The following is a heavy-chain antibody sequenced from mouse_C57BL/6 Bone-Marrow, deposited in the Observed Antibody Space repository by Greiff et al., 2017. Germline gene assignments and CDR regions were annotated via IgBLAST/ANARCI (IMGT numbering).Heavy chain of an antibody. Sequence: VQGVESGAELVRPGASVTLSCKASGYTFTDYEMHWVKQTPVHGLEWIGAIDPETGGTAYNQKFKGKAILTADKSSSTAYMELRSLTSEDSAVYYCTRGGNPSWFAYWGQGTLVTVSA. CDR3: TRGGNPSWFAY. CDR2: IDPETGGT. D-gene: IGHD2-1*01. J-gene: IGHJ3*01. V-gene: IGHV1-15*01. CDR1: GYTFTDYE.